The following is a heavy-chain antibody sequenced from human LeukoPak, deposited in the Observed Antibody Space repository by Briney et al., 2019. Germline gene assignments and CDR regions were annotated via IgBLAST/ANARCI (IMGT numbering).Heavy chain of an antibody. CDR2: IIPIFGTA. Sequence: GASVKVSCKASGGTFSIYAISWVRQAPGQGLEWMGGIIPIFGTANYAQKFQGRVTITADESTSTAYMELSSLRSEDTAVYYCARDSTVTARYYYYGMDVWGQGTTVTVSS. J-gene: IGHJ6*02. CDR1: GGTFSIYA. D-gene: IGHD4-17*01. CDR3: ARDSTVTARYYYYGMDV. V-gene: IGHV1-69*13.